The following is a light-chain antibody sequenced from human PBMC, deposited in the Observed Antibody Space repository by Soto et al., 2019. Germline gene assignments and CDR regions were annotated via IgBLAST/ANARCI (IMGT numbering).Light chain of an antibody. Sequence: QSALTQPASVSGSPGQSITISCTGTSSGIRDYNYVSWYLQLPGNAPKLIMYEVSNRPSGISNRCSGSKSGNTASLTISGLQAEDEADYYCSSKSPDFFGTGTKLTVL. CDR3: SSKSPDF. CDR2: EVS. J-gene: IGLJ1*01. CDR1: SSGIRDYNY. V-gene: IGLV2-14*01.